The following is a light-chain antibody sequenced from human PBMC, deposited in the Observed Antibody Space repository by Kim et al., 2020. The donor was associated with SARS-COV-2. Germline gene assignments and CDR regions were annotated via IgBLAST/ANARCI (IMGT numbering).Light chain of an antibody. CDR1: SSDVGGYDY. J-gene: IGLJ2*01. CDR2: DVS. CDR3: LSFTSSNTVI. V-gene: IGLV2-14*03. Sequence: QSIPISFTGTSSDVGGYDYVSWYQQHPGKAPKFMIYDVSTRPSGVSNRFSGSKSGNTASLTISGLQAEDEADYYCLSFTSSNTVIFGGGTKLTVL.